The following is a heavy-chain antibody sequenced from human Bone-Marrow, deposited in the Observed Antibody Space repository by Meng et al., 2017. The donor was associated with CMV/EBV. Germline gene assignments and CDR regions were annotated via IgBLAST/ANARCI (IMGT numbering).Heavy chain of an antibody. Sequence: ASVKVSCKASGYTFANYGITWVRQAPGQGLEWMGWIYAYNGNTNYALNLQERVTMTTDSSTSTAYMELASLIPDDTAVYYCARDPRPDCSSSSCSLGDWGQGTLVTVS. CDR3: ARDPRPDCSSSSCSLGD. CDR1: GYTFANYG. V-gene: IGHV1-18*01. CDR2: IYAYNGNT. D-gene: IGHD2-2*01. J-gene: IGHJ4*02.